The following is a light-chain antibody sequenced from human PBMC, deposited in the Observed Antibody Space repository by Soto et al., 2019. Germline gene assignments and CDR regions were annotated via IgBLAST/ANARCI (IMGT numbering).Light chain of an antibody. CDR3: QQSYSTSWT. Sequence: DIQMTQSPSSLSASVGDRVTITCRASQNIVNYLNWYQQNPGKAPKLLIYAASSLQSGVPSRFSGSGSGTDFTLTISSLQPEDFATYYSQQSYSTSWTFGHGTKLDIK. V-gene: IGKV1-39*01. CDR2: AAS. CDR1: QNIVNY. J-gene: IGKJ1*01.